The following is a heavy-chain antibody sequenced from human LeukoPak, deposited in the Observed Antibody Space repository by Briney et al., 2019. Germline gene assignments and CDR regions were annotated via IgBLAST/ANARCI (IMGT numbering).Heavy chain of an antibody. J-gene: IGHJ5*02. CDR1: GYTFTSYY. V-gene: IGHV1-46*01. D-gene: IGHD3-10*01. Sequence: ASVKVSCKASGYTFTSYYMHWVRQAPGQGLEWMGIINPSGGSTSYAQKFQGRVTMTRDMSTSTVYMELSSLRSDDTAVYYCAREDSRVWFDPWGQGTLVTVSS. CDR2: INPSGGST. CDR3: AREDSRVWFDP.